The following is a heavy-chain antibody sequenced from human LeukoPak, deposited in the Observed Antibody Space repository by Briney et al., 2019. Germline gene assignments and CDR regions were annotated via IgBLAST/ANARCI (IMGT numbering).Heavy chain of an antibody. CDR1: GFTFSSYA. V-gene: IGHV3-23*01. CDR2: ISGSGGST. D-gene: IGHD3-22*01. J-gene: IGHJ4*02. Sequence: PGGSLRLSCAASGFTFSSYAMSWVRQAPGKGLEWASAISGSGGSTYYADSVKGRFTISRDNAKNSLYLQMNSLRAEDTAVYYCAREGVVVITQVDYWGQGTLVTVSS. CDR3: AREGVVVITQVDY.